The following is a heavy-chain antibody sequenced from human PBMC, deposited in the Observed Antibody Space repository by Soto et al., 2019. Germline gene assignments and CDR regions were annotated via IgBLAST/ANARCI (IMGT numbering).Heavy chain of an antibody. CDR1: GFTYSDYY. Sequence: GGSLRLSCAASGFTYSDYYMSWIRQAPGKGLEWVSYISSSSSYTNYADSVKGRFTISRDNAKNSLFLHMKSLRAEDTAVYFCARGDSGSYSDFDYWGQGTLVTVSS. CDR2: ISSSSSYT. D-gene: IGHD1-26*01. V-gene: IGHV3-11*06. CDR3: ARGDSGSYSDFDY. J-gene: IGHJ4*02.